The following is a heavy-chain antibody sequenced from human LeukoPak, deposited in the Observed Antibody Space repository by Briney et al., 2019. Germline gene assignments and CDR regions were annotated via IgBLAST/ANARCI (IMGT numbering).Heavy chain of an antibody. V-gene: IGHV4-39*07. CDR3: ARDSGYDSSAFDI. CDR1: GGSISSSSYY. Sequence: SETLSLTCTVSGGSISSSSYYWGWIRQPPGKGLEWIGSIYYSGSTNYNPSLKSRVTISVDTSKNQFSLKLSSVTAADTAVYYCARDSGYDSSAFDIWGQGTMVTVSS. J-gene: IGHJ3*02. D-gene: IGHD5-12*01. CDR2: IYYSGST.